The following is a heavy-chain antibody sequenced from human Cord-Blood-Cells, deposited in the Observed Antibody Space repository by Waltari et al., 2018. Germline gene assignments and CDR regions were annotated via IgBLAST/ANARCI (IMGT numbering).Heavy chain of an antibody. D-gene: IGHD1-1*01. CDR3: ARSLGNWNYFDY. J-gene: IGHJ4*02. CDR1: GYTFTGYY. V-gene: IGHV1-2*02. CDR2: INPNSGGT. Sequence: QVQLVQSGAEVKKPGASVKVSCKASGYTFTGYYMHWVRQAPGQGLEWMGWINPNSGGTNYAQKVQGRVTMTRDTSISTAYMELSRLRSDDTAVYYCARSLGNWNYFDYWGQGTLVTVSS.